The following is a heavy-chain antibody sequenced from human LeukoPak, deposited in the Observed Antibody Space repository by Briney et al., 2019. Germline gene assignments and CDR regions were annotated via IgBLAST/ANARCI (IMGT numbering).Heavy chain of an antibody. Sequence: GGSLRLSCSASGFAFSVYAMSWVRQAPGKGLEWVSLIGGSGDSTYYADSVKGRFTISRDNSKNTLYLRMNSLRADDTAVYYCAKEGPGGGGYFDDWGQGTLVTVSS. D-gene: IGHD3-16*01. J-gene: IGHJ4*02. CDR1: GFAFSVYA. CDR3: AKEGPGGGGYFDD. V-gene: IGHV3-23*01. CDR2: IGGSGDST.